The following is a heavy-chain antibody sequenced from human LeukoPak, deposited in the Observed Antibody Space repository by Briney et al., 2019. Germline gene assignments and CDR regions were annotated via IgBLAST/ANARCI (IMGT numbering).Heavy chain of an antibody. Sequence: ASVKVSCKASGYTFTGYYMHWVRQAPGQGLEWMGWINPNSGGTNYAQKFQGRVTMTRDTSISTAYMELSRLRSDDTAVYYCARSFAVEPLPRYHAAVGYWSQGTLVTVSS. D-gene: IGHD2-15*01. CDR2: INPNSGGT. V-gene: IGHV1-2*02. CDR3: ARSFAVEPLPRYHAAVGY. J-gene: IGHJ4*02. CDR1: GYTFTGYY.